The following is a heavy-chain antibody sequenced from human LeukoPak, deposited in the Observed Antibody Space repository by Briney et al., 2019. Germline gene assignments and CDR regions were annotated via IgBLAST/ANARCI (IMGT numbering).Heavy chain of an antibody. Sequence: ASVKASCKASGYSFTGYYMHWVRQAPGQGLEWMGWINPNSGGTNYAQKFQGRVTMTRDTSISTAYMELSSLRSEDTAVYYCASGEWRHDAFDIWGQGTMVTVSS. CDR2: INPNSGGT. CDR1: GYSFTGYY. J-gene: IGHJ3*02. CDR3: ASGEWRHDAFDI. D-gene: IGHD3-3*01. V-gene: IGHV1-2*02.